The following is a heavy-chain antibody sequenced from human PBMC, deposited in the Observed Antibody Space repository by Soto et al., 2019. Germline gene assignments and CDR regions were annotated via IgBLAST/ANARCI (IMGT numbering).Heavy chain of an antibody. CDR1: GYTFTGYY. D-gene: IGHD4-4*01. CDR2: INPNSGGT. V-gene: IGHV1-2*04. J-gene: IGHJ6*02. CDR3: AREEIDYNNYLRPQTQKYYYYYYGMDV. Sequence: QVQLVQSGAEVKKPGASVKVSCKASGYTFTGYYMHWVRQAPGQGLEWMGWINPNSGGTNYAQKFQGWVTMTRDTSISTAYMELNRLRSDDTAVYYCAREEIDYNNYLRPQTQKYYYYYYGMDVWGQGTTVTVSS.